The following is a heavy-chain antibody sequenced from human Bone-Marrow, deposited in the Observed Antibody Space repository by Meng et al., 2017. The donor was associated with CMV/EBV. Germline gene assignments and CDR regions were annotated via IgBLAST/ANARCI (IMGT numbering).Heavy chain of an antibody. D-gene: IGHD3-22*01. CDR2: ILYDGSDE. V-gene: IGHV3-30-3*01. J-gene: IGHJ4*02. CDR1: GFTFSSYA. CDR3: ARTPSSLIVYPSY. Sequence: GESLKISCAASGFTFSSYAMHWVRQAPGKGLEWVAVILYDGSDEYNVDSVKGRFTISRDNSKNTLYLQMNSLRAEDTAVYYCARTPSSLIVYPSYWGQGTLVTVSS.